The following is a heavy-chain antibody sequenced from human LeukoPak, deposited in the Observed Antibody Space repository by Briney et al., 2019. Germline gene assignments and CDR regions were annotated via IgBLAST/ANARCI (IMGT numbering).Heavy chain of an antibody. Sequence: AESLRPSCAPSGFTFYTYGMHWVRQAPEEGLEYVSGIGPIGGTTYYANSVKDRFNISRDNSKYMLYLEMGRLTGVDVADYYCAIGAQLTDYWGEGTLVTVSS. CDR3: AIGAQLTDY. J-gene: IGHJ4*02. V-gene: IGHV3-64*01. CDR2: IGPIGGTT. D-gene: IGHD6-6*01. CDR1: GFTFYTYG.